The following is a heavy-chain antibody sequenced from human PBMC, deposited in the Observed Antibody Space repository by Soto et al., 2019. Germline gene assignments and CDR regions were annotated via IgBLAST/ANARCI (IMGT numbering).Heavy chain of an antibody. V-gene: IGHV1-24*01. CDR3: AACYDGIPGTDWLDT. CDR1: GYTLYEMS. D-gene: IGHD1-20*01. J-gene: IGHJ5*02. CDR2: LDPEDGET. Sequence: QAQLVQSGAEVKKPGASVKVSCQVSGYTLYEMSMHWVRQAPGRGLEWMGGLDPEDGETMFAQKFQGRVTMTQDTSTDTAYMELSSLRYEDTAAYYCAACYDGIPGTDWLDTWGEVTLITVSS.